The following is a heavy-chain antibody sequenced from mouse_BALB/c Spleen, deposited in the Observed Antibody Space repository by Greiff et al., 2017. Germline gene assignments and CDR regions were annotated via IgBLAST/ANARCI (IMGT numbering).Heavy chain of an antibody. Sequence: EVQRVESGGGLVKPGGSPKLSCAASGFTFSSYAMSWVRQTPEKRLEWVASISSGGSTYYPDSVKGRFTISRDNARNILYLQMSSLRSEDTAMYYCARGYYYGSSLFDYWGQGTTLTVSS. J-gene: IGHJ2*01. CDR3: ARGYYYGSSLFDY. V-gene: IGHV5-6-5*01. CDR1: GFTFSSYA. D-gene: IGHD1-1*01. CDR2: ISSGGST.